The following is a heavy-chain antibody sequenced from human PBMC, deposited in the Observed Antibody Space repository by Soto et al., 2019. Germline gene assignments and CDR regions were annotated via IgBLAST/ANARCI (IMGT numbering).Heavy chain of an antibody. CDR3: AREFEDLTSNFEY. Sequence: EVQLVESGAGLVKPGGSLRLSCAASGFTFTRYSLNWVRQAPGKGVEWVSSISSTTDYIYFGDSMKGRFTISRDNAKNSLYLEMNSLRAEDTAVYYCAREFEDLTSNFEYWGQGTLVTVSS. J-gene: IGHJ4*02. CDR1: GFTFTRYS. D-gene: IGHD3-10*01. CDR2: ISSTTDYI. V-gene: IGHV3-21*06.